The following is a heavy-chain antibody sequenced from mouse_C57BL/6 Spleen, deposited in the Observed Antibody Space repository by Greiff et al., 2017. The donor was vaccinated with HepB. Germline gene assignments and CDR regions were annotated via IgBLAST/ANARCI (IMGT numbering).Heavy chain of an antibody. CDR2: INPSSGYT. D-gene: IGHD2-4*01. V-gene: IGHV1-4*01. J-gene: IGHJ2*01. CDR1: GYTFTSYT. Sequence: VQLQQSGAELARPGASVKMSCKASGYTFTSYTMHWVKQRPGQGLEWIGYINPSSGYTKYNQKFKDKATLTADKSSSTAYMQLSSLTSEDSAVYYGAREMDYDYYFDYWGQGTTLTVSS. CDR3: AREMDYDYYFDY.